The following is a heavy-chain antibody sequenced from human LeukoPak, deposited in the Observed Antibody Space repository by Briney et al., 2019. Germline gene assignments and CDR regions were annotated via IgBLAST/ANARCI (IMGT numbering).Heavy chain of an antibody. Sequence: PGGSLRLSCAAAGFTIDNNYMNCVRQAPGKGLEWVSVIYSGGNTYYADSVKGRFTISRDNSKNTLYLQMNSLRAEDTAVYYCAKKDNGNYFNFYYRGQGTLVTVSS. J-gene: IGHJ4*02. D-gene: IGHD2/OR15-2a*01. V-gene: IGHV3-66*01. CDR2: IYSGGNT. CDR1: GFTIDNNY. CDR3: AKKDNGNYFNFYY.